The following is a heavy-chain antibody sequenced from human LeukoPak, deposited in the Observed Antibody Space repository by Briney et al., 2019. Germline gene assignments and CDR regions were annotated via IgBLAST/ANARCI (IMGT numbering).Heavy chain of an antibody. J-gene: IGHJ4*02. D-gene: IGHD6-19*01. CDR2: IYSGGST. CDR1: GFTFSSYA. V-gene: IGHV3-66*01. CDR3: ARGYSSGWYFGGFDY. Sequence: GGSLRLSCAASGFTFSSYAMSWVRQAPGKGLEWVSVIYSGGSTYYADSVKGRFTISRDNSKNTLYLQMNSLRAEDTAVYYCARGYSSGWYFGGFDYWGQGTLVTVSS.